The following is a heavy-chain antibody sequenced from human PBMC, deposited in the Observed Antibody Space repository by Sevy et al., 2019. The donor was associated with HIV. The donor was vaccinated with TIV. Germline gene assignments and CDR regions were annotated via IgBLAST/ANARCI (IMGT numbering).Heavy chain of an antibody. D-gene: IGHD6-25*01. V-gene: IGHV3-23*01. Sequence: GESLKISCTASGFTFNNYDMAWVRQAPGKGLGWVSSISGAGSIAYYSNSVKGRFTVSRDNSKRTLFLQMNSLRVDDTAVYYCAKGWQRWPSDYWGQGTQVTVSS. J-gene: IGHJ4*02. CDR3: AKGWQRWPSDY. CDR2: ISGAGSIA. CDR1: GFTFNNYD.